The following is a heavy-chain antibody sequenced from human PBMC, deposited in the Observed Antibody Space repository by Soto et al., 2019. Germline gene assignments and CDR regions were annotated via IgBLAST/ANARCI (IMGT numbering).Heavy chain of an antibody. J-gene: IGHJ6*02. CDR2: IIPIFGTA. CDR1: GGTFSSYA. V-gene: IGHV1-69*12. D-gene: IGHD2-21*02. CDR3: ARSAYCGGDCTPHGMDV. Sequence: QVQLVQSGAEVKKPGSSVKVSCKASGGTFSSYAISWVRQAPGQGLEWMGGIIPIFGTANYAQKFQGRVTITADESTSTAYMELSSLRSEDTGVYYCARSAYCGGDCTPHGMDVWGQGTTVTVSS.